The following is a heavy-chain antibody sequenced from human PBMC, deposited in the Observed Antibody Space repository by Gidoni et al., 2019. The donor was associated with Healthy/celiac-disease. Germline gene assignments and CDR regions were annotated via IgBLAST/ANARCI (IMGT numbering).Heavy chain of an antibody. CDR3: ASIVVVTAREEGGFDY. CDR1: GGSLSSRNW. Sequence: QMQLQESGPGLVQTSGTLSLTCAVSGGSLSSRNWWRWVRQPPGKGLEWSGEIYHSGSTNYNPSLKSRVTISVDKSKNQFSLKRSSVTAADTAVYYCASIVVVTAREEGGFDYGGQGTLVTVSS. CDR2: IYHSGST. J-gene: IGHJ4*02. V-gene: IGHV4-4*02. D-gene: IGHD2-21*02.